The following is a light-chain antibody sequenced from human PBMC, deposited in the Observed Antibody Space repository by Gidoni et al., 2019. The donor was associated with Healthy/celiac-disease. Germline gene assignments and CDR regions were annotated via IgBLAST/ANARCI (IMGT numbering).Light chain of an antibody. CDR3: QQYDNPLFT. CDR2: DAS. V-gene: IGKV1-33*01. CDR1: QDISNY. Sequence: DIQMTQSPSSLSASVGDRVTITCQASQDISNYLNWYQQKPGKAPKLLIYDASNLETGVPSRFSGSGSGTDFTFTISILQPEDIATYYCQQYDNPLFTFGPGTNVDIK. J-gene: IGKJ3*01.